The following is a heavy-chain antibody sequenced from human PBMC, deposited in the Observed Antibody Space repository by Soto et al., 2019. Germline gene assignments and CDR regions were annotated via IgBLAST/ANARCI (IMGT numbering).Heavy chain of an antibody. D-gene: IGHD4-17*01. Sequence: ASVKVSCKASGYTFTGYYMHWVRQAPGQGLEWMGWINPNSGGTNYAQKFRGWVTMTRDTSISTAYMELSRLRSDDTAVYYCARTPKNDYGDYYFDYWGQGTLVTVSS. CDR3: ARTPKNDYGDYYFDY. V-gene: IGHV1-2*04. CDR2: INPNSGGT. J-gene: IGHJ4*02. CDR1: GYTFTGYY.